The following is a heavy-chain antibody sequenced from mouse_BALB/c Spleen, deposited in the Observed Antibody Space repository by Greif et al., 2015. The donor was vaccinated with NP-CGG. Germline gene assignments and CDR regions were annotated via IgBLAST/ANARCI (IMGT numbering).Heavy chain of an antibody. J-gene: IGHJ1*01. Sequence: EVQLQQSGPELVKPGASVKMSCKASGYTFTDYYMDWVKQSHGESFEWIGRVNPYNGGTSYNQKFKGKATLTVDKSSSTAYMELNSLTSEDAAVYYWARDYGWYFDVLGAGTTVTVSS. CDR2: VNPYNGGT. D-gene: IGHD1-1*01. CDR1: GYTFTDYY. V-gene: IGHV1-19*01. CDR3: ARDYGWYFDV.